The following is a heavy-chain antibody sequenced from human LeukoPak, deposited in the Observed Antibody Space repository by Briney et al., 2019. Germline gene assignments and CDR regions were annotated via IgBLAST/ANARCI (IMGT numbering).Heavy chain of an antibody. CDR2: INAGNGNT. J-gene: IGHJ4*02. Sequence: ASVKVSCKASGYTFTSYAMHWVRQAPGQRLEWMGWINAGNGNTKYSQKFQGRVTITRDTSASTAYMELRSLRSDDTAVYYCARDPSSSWSDYWGQGTLVTVSS. CDR1: GYTFTSYA. V-gene: IGHV1-3*01. D-gene: IGHD6-13*01. CDR3: ARDPSSSWSDY.